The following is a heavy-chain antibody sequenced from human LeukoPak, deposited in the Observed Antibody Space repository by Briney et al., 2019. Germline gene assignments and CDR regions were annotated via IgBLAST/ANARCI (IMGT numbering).Heavy chain of an antibody. V-gene: IGHV3-74*01. Sequence: GGSLRLSCAASGFPFSRYSMNWVRQAPGKGLVWVSRINNDGSSTSYADFVQGRFTISRDNAKNTLYLQMNSLRAEDTALYYCARVARGDYYYYYMDVWGKGTTVTVSS. J-gene: IGHJ6*03. CDR1: GFPFSRYS. CDR3: ARVARGDYYYYYMDV. CDR2: INNDGSST. D-gene: IGHD3-10*01.